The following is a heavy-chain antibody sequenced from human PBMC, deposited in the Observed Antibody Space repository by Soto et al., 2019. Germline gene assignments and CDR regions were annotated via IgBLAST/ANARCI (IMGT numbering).Heavy chain of an antibody. CDR2: IYWDDDN. D-gene: IGHD6-19*01. J-gene: IGHJ4*02. V-gene: IGHV2-5*02. CDR3: AHGSGWMFDF. CDR1: GFSLTSNAVG. Sequence: QITLKESGPTLVKPTPTLTLTCTFSGFSLTSNAVGVGWFRQPPGKALEWIALIYWDDDNHYSPSLKSRLTFTKDTSKTQLGLIMTTMDPVDTARYYCAHGSGWMFDFWGQGTLVTVSS.